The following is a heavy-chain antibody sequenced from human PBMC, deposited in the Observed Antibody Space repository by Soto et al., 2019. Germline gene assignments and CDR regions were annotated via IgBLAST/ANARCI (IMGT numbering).Heavy chain of an antibody. J-gene: IGHJ4*01. D-gene: IGHD3-22*01. V-gene: IGHV1-46*01. CDR3: ARDGGNYYDSSGSPGFDY. Sequence: GASVKGSRKASGYTFTRYFMRWVRQAPGQGLEWMGIINPSGGSTSYAQKFQGRVTMTRDTSTSTVYMELSSLRSEDTAVYYCARDGGNYYDSSGSPGFDYWG. CDR1: GYTFTRYF. CDR2: INPSGGST.